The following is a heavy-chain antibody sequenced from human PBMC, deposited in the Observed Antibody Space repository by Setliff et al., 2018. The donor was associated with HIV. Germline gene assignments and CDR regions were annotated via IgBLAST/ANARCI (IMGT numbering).Heavy chain of an antibody. J-gene: IGHJ4*02. V-gene: IGHV4-38-2*01. CDR3: ARQVGSQYSYWAYYFDS. CDR2: LYHSGTD. CDR1: GYSISSGYF. Sequence: SETMSLTCAVSGYSISSGYFWGWIRQPPGKGLEWIGSLYHSGTDFYNPSLKSRVTISLDTSTNRFSLKLNSVTAADTAIYYCARQVGSQYSYWAYYFDSWGQGALVTVS. D-gene: IGHD5-18*01.